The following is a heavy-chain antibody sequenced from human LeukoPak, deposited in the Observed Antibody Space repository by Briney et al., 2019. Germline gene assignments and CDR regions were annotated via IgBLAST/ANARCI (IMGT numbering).Heavy chain of an antibody. D-gene: IGHD6-13*01. CDR2: INPNSGGT. J-gene: IGHJ4*02. Sequence: ASVKVSCKASGYTFTGYYMHWVRQAPGQGPESMRWINPNSGGTNYAQKFQGRVTMTRGTSISTAYMELSRLRSDDTAVYYCARDIGRYSSYLFDYWGQGTLVTVSS. CDR1: GYTFTGYY. CDR3: ARDIGRYSSYLFDY. V-gene: IGHV1-2*02.